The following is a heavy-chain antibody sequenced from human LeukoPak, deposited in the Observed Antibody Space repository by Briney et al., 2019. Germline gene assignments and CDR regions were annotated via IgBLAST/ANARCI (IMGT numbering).Heavy chain of an antibody. D-gene: IGHD6-13*01. V-gene: IGHV4-39*01. J-gene: IGHJ4*02. CDR2: IYYSGST. Sequence: SETLSLICTVSGGSISSSSYYWGWIRQPPGKGLEWIGSIYYSGSTYYNPSLKSRVTISVDTSKNQFSLKLSSVTAADTAVYYCAIQTSSSYFDYWGQGTLVTVSS. CDR1: GGSISSSSYY. CDR3: AIQTSSSYFDY.